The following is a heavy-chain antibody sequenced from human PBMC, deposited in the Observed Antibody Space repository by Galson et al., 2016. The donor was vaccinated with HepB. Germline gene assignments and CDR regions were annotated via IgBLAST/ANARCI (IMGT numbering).Heavy chain of an antibody. CDR1: GYSFTNYW. J-gene: IGHJ4*02. Sequence: QSGAEVKKPGEFLRISCKGSGYSFTNYWIGWVRQMPGKGLQWMGIIYPRDSDTRYSPSFQGQVTISADRSISTAYLPWSSLKASDTAMYYCARSRDCTKFDDWGQGTLVTVSS. V-gene: IGHV5-51*01. CDR2: IYPRDSDT. CDR3: ARSRDCTKFDD. D-gene: IGHD2-8*01.